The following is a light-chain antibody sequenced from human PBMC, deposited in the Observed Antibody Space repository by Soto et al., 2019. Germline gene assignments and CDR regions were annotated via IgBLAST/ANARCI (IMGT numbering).Light chain of an antibody. Sequence: DVVMTQSPLSLPVTLGQPASISCRSSQSLVYSDGHTYLNWFQQRPGQSPRRLIYNVSNRDSGVPDRFSGSGSGTDFTLKISRVEAEDVGVYYCMQGTHWPPTFGQGTKVEIK. CDR2: NVS. J-gene: IGKJ2*01. CDR1: QSLVYSDGHTY. V-gene: IGKV2-30*01. CDR3: MQGTHWPPT.